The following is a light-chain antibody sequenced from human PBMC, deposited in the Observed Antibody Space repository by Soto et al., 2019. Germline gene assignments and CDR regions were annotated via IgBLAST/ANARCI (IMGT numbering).Light chain of an antibody. J-gene: IGLJ3*02. CDR1: TGAVTSGHY. CDR2: DTN. V-gene: IGLV7-46*01. Sequence: QAVVTQEPSLTVSPGGTVTLTCGSSTGAVTSGHYPYWFQQKPGQAPTTLIYDTNNKHSWTPARFSGSLLGGKAALTLSGAQPEDEADYYCLLSYSAAPVFGGGTKVTVL. CDR3: LLSYSAAPV.